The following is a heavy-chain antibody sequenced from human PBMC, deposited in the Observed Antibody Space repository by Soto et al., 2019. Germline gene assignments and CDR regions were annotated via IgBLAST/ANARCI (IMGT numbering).Heavy chain of an antibody. CDR2: IYYSGST. CDR3: ARYGSGSSVWFDP. CDR1: GGSISSGGYS. Sequence: SQTLSLTCAVSGGSISSGGYSWSWIRQPPGKGLEWIGYIYYSGSTNYNPSLKSRVTISVDTSKNQFSLKLSSVTAADTAVYYCARYGSGSSVWFDPWGQGTLVTVSS. J-gene: IGHJ5*02. D-gene: IGHD3-10*01. V-gene: IGHV4-61*08.